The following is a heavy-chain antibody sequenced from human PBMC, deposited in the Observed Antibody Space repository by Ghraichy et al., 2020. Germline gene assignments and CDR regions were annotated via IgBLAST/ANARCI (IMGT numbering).Heavy chain of an antibody. V-gene: IGHV3-23*01. CDR1: GFTFSNYA. CDR3: AKATLNSCGGTICYPFDC. D-gene: IGHD2-2*01. Sequence: GGSLRLSCVASGFTFSNYAMNWVRQAPGKGLEWVSSIGSGGRGTYYADSVKGRFTISRDNSKNTLYLQMDSLRAEDTATYYCAKATLNSCGGTICYPFDCWGQEALVTVSS. J-gene: IGHJ4*02. CDR2: IGSGGRGT.